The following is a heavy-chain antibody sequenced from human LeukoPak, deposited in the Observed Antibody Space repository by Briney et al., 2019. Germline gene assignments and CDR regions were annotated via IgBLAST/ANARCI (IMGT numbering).Heavy chain of an antibody. D-gene: IGHD3-10*01. Sequence: TGGSLRLSCAASGFTFSSYWMHWVRQAPGKGLVWVSRINSDGSSTSYADSVKGRFTISRDNAKNTLYLQMSSLRAEDTAVYYCARDLSLWGEGLYWYFDLWGRGTLVTVSS. CDR2: INSDGSST. CDR1: GFTFSSYW. CDR3: ARDLSLWGEGLYWYFDL. J-gene: IGHJ2*01. V-gene: IGHV3-74*01.